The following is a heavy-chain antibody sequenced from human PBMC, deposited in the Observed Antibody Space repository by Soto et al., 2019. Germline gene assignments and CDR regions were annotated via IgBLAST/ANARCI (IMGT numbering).Heavy chain of an antibody. J-gene: IGHJ5*02. CDR1: GGTFSSYT. D-gene: IGHD2-15*01. CDR3: ARGYCSGGSCYYANWFDP. CDR2: IIPILGIA. V-gene: IGHV1-69*02. Sequence: SVKVSCKASGGTFSSYTISWVRQAPGQGLEWMGRIIPILGIANYAQKFQGRVTITADKSTSTAYMELSSLRSEDTAVYYCARGYCSGGSCYYANWFDPWGQGTLVTVSS.